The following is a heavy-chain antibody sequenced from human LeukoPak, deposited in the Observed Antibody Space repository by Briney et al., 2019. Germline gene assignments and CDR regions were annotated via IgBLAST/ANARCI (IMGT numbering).Heavy chain of an antibody. Sequence: GGSLRLSCAASGFTFSSYAMHWVRQAPGKGLEWVAVISYDGNNRYYADSVKGRFTISRDNSKNTLYLQMNSLRAEDTAVYYCARDYYDSSGFFVYYYGMDVWGQGTTVTVSS. CDR3: ARDYYDSSGFFVYYYGMDV. J-gene: IGHJ6*02. CDR1: GFTFSSYA. CDR2: ISYDGNNR. D-gene: IGHD3-22*01. V-gene: IGHV3-30-3*01.